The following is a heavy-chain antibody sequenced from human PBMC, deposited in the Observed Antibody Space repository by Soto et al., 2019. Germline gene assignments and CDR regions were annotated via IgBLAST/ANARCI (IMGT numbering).Heavy chain of an antibody. J-gene: IGHJ4*02. CDR1: GFSFGSYA. CDR3: ARWSYLDY. D-gene: IGHD3-3*01. CDR2: ISGSDGKT. Sequence: PGGSLRLSCAASGFSFGSYALSWVRQAPGKGLEWVSTISGSDGKTFYADSVKGRFSISRDTSQNTLYLQMNSLGADDTAIYYCARWSYLDYWGQGXRVTVYS. V-gene: IGHV3-23*01.